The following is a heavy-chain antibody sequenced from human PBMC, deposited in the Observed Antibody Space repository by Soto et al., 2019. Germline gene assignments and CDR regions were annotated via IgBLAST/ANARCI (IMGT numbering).Heavy chain of an antibody. Sequence: SETLSLTCTVSGGSISSYYWSWIRQPPGKGLEWIGHIYYSGSTNYNPSLKSRVTISVDTSKNQFSLKLSSVTAADTAVYYCARRGRLNDAFDIWGQGTMVTVSS. CDR2: IYYSGST. D-gene: IGHD6-25*01. CDR3: ARRGRLNDAFDI. V-gene: IGHV4-59*01. J-gene: IGHJ3*02. CDR1: GGSISSYY.